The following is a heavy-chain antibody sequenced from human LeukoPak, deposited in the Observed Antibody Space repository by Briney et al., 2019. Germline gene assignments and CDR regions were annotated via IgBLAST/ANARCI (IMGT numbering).Heavy chain of an antibody. Sequence: SGRSLRLSCAASGFTFSSYGMHWVRQAPGKGLEWVAVISYDGSNKYYADSVKGRFTISRDNSENTVYLQVNSLRAEDTAVYYCARPLGRLGFFDYWGQGTLVTVSS. CDR1: GFTFSSYG. V-gene: IGHV3-30*03. J-gene: IGHJ4*02. CDR3: ARPLGRLGFFDY. D-gene: IGHD3-16*01. CDR2: ISYDGSNK.